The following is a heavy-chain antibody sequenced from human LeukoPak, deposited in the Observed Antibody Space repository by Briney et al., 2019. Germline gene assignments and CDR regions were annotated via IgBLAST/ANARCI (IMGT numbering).Heavy chain of an antibody. J-gene: IGHJ5*02. Sequence: ASVKVSCKASGYTFTSYDINWVRQATGQGLEWMGWMNPNSGNTGYAQKFQGRVTMTRNTSISTAYMELSSLRSEDTAVYYCARVRSGVAMVRGVRWFDPWGQGTLVTVSS. V-gene: IGHV1-8*01. CDR2: MNPNSGNT. CDR3: ARVRSGVAMVRGVRWFDP. D-gene: IGHD3-10*01. CDR1: GYTFTSYD.